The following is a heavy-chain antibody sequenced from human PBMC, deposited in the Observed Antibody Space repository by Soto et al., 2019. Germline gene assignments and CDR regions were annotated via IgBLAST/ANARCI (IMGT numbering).Heavy chain of an antibody. Sequence: SETLSLTCTVSGGSISSYYWSWIRQPPGKGLEWIGEINHSGSTNYNPSLKSRVTISVDTSKNQFSLKLSSVTAADTAVYYCARDRATMVRGVIPRWFDPWGQGTLVTVSS. V-gene: IGHV4-34*01. CDR2: INHSGST. J-gene: IGHJ5*02. D-gene: IGHD3-10*01. CDR1: GGSISSYY. CDR3: ARDRATMVRGVIPRWFDP.